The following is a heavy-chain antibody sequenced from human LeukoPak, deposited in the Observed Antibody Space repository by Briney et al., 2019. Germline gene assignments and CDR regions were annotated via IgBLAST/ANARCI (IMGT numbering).Heavy chain of an antibody. D-gene: IGHD5-18*01. CDR3: ARRRGNTAMVKYYFDY. V-gene: IGHV5-51*01. Sequence: GESLKISCQGSGYTFTSYWIGWVRQMPGKGLEWMGIIYPGDSDTRYSPSFQGQVTISADKSISAAYLQWSSLKASDTAMYYCARRRGNTAMVKYYFDYWGQGTLVTVSS. J-gene: IGHJ4*02. CDR1: GYTFTSYW. CDR2: IYPGDSDT.